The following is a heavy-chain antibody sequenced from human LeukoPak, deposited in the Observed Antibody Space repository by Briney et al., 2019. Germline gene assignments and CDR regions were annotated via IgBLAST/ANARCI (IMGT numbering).Heavy chain of an antibody. CDR1: GFTLGSHA. CDR3: GKTTVGYSSGQKPAWPVDY. D-gene: IGHD5-18*01. V-gene: IGHV3-23*01. Sequence: LGGSLRLSCEASGFTLGSHAMYWVRQAPGKGLEWVAGIFGSGGSPHYADPVKGRFTISRDNSWNTVYLQINSLRAEDTAVYYCGKTTVGYSSGQKPAWPVDYWGQGTLVTVSS. CDR2: IFGSGGSP. J-gene: IGHJ4*02.